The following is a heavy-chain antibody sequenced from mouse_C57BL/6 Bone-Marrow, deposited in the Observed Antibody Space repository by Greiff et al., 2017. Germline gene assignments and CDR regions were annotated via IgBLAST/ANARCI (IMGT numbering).Heavy chain of an antibody. CDR2: IDPANGNT. Sequence: VQLQQSVAELVRPGASVKLSCTASGFNFKNTYMHWVKQRPEQGLEWIGRIDPANGNTKYAPKFQGKATVTADNSSNTAYLQLSSLTSEDTAIYYCAGWAFAYWGQGTLVTVSA. CDR1: GFNFKNTY. D-gene: IGHD3-3*01. V-gene: IGHV14-3*01. CDR3: AGWAFAY. J-gene: IGHJ3*01.